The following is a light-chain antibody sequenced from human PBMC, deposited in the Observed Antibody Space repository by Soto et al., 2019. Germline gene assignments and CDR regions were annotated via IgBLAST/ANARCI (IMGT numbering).Light chain of an antibody. Sequence: MTQSPSSLSASVGDRVTITCRAAESISRHLNWYQQKPGRAPDLLIYGASTRATGIPARFSGSGSGTEFTLSISSLQSEDFAVYYCQQYNNWPAITFGQGTRLEIK. J-gene: IGKJ5*01. CDR3: QQYNNWPAIT. CDR1: ESISRH. CDR2: GAS. V-gene: IGKV3D-15*01.